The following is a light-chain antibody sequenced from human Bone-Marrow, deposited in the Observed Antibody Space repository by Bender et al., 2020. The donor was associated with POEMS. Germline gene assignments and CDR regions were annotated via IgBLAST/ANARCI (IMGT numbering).Light chain of an antibody. Sequence: HSALTQPPSVSGSPGQSVTISCTGFGSDVGDYNFVSWYQQHPGKAPKVMIYDVSRRPSGVPDRFFGSKSGNTASLTISGLQADDEADYYCCSYTTSSTRVFGTGTKVTVL. CDR1: GSDVGDYNF. J-gene: IGLJ1*01. V-gene: IGLV2-11*01. CDR3: CSYTTSSTRV. CDR2: DVS.